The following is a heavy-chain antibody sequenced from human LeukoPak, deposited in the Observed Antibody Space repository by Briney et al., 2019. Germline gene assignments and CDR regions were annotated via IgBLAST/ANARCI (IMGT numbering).Heavy chain of an antibody. CDR2: INHSGST. Sequence: PSETLSLTCAVYGGSFSGYYWSWIRQPPGKGLEWIGEINHSGSTNYNPSLKSRVTISVDTSKNQFSLKLSSVTAADTAVYYCARXNPRNPWLLIXVVGLCFDYWGQGTLVTVSS. J-gene: IGHJ4*02. V-gene: IGHV4-34*01. CDR3: ARXNPRNPWLLIXVVGLCFDY. CDR1: GGSFSGYY. D-gene: IGHD3-22*01.